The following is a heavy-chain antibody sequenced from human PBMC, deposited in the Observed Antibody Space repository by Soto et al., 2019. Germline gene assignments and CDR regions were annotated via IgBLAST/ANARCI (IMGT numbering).Heavy chain of an antibody. CDR3: ARSRDTAMVHDAFDI. CDR1: GGSISSYY. Sequence: PSETPSLTCTVSGGSISSYYWSWIRQPPGKGLEWIGYIYYRGSTNYNPSLTSRVTISVDTSKNQFSLKLSSVTAADTAVYYCARSRDTAMVHDAFDIWGQGTMVT. V-gene: IGHV4-59*08. D-gene: IGHD5-18*01. CDR2: IYYRGST. J-gene: IGHJ3*02.